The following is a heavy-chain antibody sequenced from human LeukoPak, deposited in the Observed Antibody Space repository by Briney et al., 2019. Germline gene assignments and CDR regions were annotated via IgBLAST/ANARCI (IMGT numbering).Heavy chain of an antibody. V-gene: IGHV4-34*01. Sequence: SETLSLTCAVYGGSLSGYYCSWVRQPPGKGLEWIGETNHGGSTKYNPSLKSRVTLSVDTSKNQFSLKLSSVTAADTAVYYCARPSSSWYADACDIWGQGAMVTVSS. CDR1: GGSLSGYY. J-gene: IGHJ3*02. CDR2: TNHGGST. CDR3: ARPSSSWYADACDI. D-gene: IGHD6-13*01.